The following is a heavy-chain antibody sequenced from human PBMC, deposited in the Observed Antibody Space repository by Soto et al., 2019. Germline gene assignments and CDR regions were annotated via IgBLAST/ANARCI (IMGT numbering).Heavy chain of an antibody. CDR2: IYYSGST. CDR1: GGSISSSSYY. J-gene: IGHJ4*02. V-gene: IGHV4-39*01. D-gene: IGHD2-21*02. Sequence: QLQLQESGPGLVKPSETLSLTCTVSGGSISSSSYYWGWIRQPPGKGLEWIGSIYYSGSTYYNPSLKSRVTISVDTSKNQFSLKLSSVTAADTAVYYCATSPIVVVTATRVDWGQGTLVTVSS. CDR3: ATSPIVVVTATRVD.